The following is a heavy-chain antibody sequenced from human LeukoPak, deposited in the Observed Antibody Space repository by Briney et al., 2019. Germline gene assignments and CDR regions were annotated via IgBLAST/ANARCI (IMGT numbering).Heavy chain of an antibody. Sequence: PSETLSLTCTVSGGSISSYYWSWIRQPPGKGLEWIGYIYYSGSTNYNPSLKSRVTISVDTSKNQFSPKLSSVTAADTAVYYCARVGPIAAAGSGFDYWGQGTLVTVSS. CDR1: GGSISSYY. V-gene: IGHV4-59*01. CDR2: IYYSGST. J-gene: IGHJ4*02. D-gene: IGHD6-13*01. CDR3: ARVGPIAAAGSGFDY.